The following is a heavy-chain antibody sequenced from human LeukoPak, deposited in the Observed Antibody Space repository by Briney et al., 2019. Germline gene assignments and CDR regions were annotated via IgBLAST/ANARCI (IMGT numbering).Heavy chain of an antibody. J-gene: IGHJ6*03. CDR3: AREDRYSYGYGYYHYYMEV. D-gene: IGHD5-18*01. Sequence: SETLSLTCTVSGGSISSYYWSWIRQPAGKGLEWIGRIYTSGSTNYNPSLKSRVTISVDTSKNQFSLKVSSVTAADTAVYHCAREDRYSYGYGYYHYYMEVWGKGTTVTISS. V-gene: IGHV4-4*07. CDR2: IYTSGST. CDR1: GGSISSYY.